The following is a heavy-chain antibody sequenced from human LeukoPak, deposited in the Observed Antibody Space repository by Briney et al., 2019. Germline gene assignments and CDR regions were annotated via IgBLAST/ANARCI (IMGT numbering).Heavy chain of an antibody. D-gene: IGHD6-13*01. Sequence: ASVKVSCKASGYTFISSGMSWVRQAPGQGLEWMGWVNSNTGNPTYAQGFTGRFVFSWDTSVSTAYLQISSLKAEDTAVYYCARGSAAAGQNYYYYYYMDVWGKGTTVTVSS. J-gene: IGHJ6*03. CDR2: VNSNTGNP. CDR3: ARGSAAAGQNYYYYYYMDV. CDR1: GYTFISSG. V-gene: IGHV7-4-1*02.